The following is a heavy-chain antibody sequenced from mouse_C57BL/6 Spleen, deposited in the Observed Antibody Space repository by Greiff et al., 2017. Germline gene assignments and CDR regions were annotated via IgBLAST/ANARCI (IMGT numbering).Heavy chain of an antibody. CDR3: ARWAELGRAMDY. V-gene: IGHV1-52*01. D-gene: IGHD4-1*01. J-gene: IGHJ4*01. CDR1: GYTFTSYW. CDR2: IDPSDSET. Sequence: VQLQQPGAELVRPGSSVKLSCKASGYTFTSYWMHWVKQRPIQGLEWIGNIDPSDSETHYNQKFKDKATLTVDKSSSTAYMQLSSLTSEDSAVYYCARWAELGRAMDYWGQGTSVTVSS.